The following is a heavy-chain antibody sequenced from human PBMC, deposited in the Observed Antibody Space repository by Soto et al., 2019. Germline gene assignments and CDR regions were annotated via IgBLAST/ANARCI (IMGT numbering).Heavy chain of an antibody. CDR3: AKAESGSYSIDS. D-gene: IGHD1-26*01. CDR1: GGSISSGGYY. V-gene: IGHV4-31*03. J-gene: IGHJ4*02. CDR2: IYYSGST. Sequence: SETLSLTCTVSGGSISSGGYYWSWIRQHPGKGLEWIGYIYYSGSTYYNPSLKSRVTISVDTSKNQFSLKLTSVTAADTAVYYCAKAESGSYSIDSWGQGTLVTVSS.